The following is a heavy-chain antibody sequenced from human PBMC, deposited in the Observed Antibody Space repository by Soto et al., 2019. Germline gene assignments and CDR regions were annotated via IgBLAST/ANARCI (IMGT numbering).Heavy chain of an antibody. CDR2: ISAYNGNT. J-gene: IGHJ4*02. Sequence: QVQLVQSGAEVKKPGASVKVSCKASGYTFTSYGISWVRQAPGQGLEWMGWISAYNGNTNYAQKLKGRVTMTTDTSTRTAYMELRSLRSNDTAVYYCARDQVGGSYYFYFDYWGQGTLVTVSS. CDR1: GYTFTSYG. CDR3: ARDQVGGSYYFYFDY. V-gene: IGHV1-18*01. D-gene: IGHD1-26*01.